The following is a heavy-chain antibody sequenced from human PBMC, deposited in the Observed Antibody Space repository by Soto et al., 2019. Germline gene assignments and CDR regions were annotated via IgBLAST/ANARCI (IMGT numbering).Heavy chain of an antibody. J-gene: IGHJ4*02. Sequence: GGSLRLSCAASGFTFSSYAMHWVRQAPGKGLEWVAVISYDGSNKYYADSVKGRFTISRDNSKNTLYLQMNSLRAEDTAVYYCARVNYYDSSGYYSPLDYWGQGNLVTVSS. CDR2: ISYDGSNK. D-gene: IGHD3-22*01. CDR1: GFTFSSYA. CDR3: ARVNYYDSSGYYSPLDY. V-gene: IGHV3-30-3*01.